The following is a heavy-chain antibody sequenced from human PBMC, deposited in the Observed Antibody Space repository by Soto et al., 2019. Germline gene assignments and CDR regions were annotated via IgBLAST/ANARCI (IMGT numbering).Heavy chain of an antibody. CDR3: ARDREFCSGRSCYSPPDYYYYMDV. V-gene: IGHV4-59*01. D-gene: IGHD2-15*01. J-gene: IGHJ6*03. CDR1: GVSISSSY. CDR2: IYNSGST. Sequence: QVQLQESGPGLVKPSETLSLTCTVSGVSISSSYWSWIRQPPGKGLEWIGYIYNSGSTNYNPSLKSRVTISVDTSKNQVSLGLSSVTAADTAVYYCARDREFCSGRSCYSPPDYYYYMDVWGKGTTVTVS.